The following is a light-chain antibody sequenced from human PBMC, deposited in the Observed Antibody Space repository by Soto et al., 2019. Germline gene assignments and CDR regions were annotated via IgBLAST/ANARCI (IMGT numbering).Light chain of an antibody. V-gene: IGKV4-1*01. J-gene: IGKJ4*01. CDR3: QRYYGTPLT. CDR2: WAS. CDR1: QSVLFGSNNY. Sequence: DFVMTQSPDSLAVSLGERATINCKSSQSVLFGSNNYLAWYQQKSGQPPKLLINWASTRESGVPDRFSGSVSGTDFTLTVCSLQAEDVAVYYCQRYYGTPLTFGGGTKVEIK.